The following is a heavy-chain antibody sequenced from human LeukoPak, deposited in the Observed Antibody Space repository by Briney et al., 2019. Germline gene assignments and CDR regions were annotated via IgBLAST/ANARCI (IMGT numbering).Heavy chain of an antibody. J-gene: IGHJ4*02. CDR3: ARDSTIHYFDSSAYHFDY. CDR1: GGSISSYY. CDR2: IYASGST. Sequence: SETLSLTCTVSGGSISSYYWSWIRQPAGKGLEWIGRIYASGSTNYKLSLKSRVTISVDKSKNQFSLKLRSVTAADTAVYYCARDSTIHYFDSSAYHFDYWGQGTLVTVSS. D-gene: IGHD3-22*01. V-gene: IGHV4-4*07.